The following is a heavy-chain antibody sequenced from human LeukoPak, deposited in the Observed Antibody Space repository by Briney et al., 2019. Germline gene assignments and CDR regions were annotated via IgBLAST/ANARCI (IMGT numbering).Heavy chain of an antibody. CDR2: ISGSGGST. CDR1: GFTFSSYA. D-gene: IGHD3-22*01. CDR3: AKDLGSPYYYDSSGYYPKDY. J-gene: IGHJ4*02. V-gene: IGHV3-23*01. Sequence: GGSLRLSCAASGFTFSSYAMSWVRQAPGKGLEWVSAISGSGGSTYYADSVKGRFTISRDNSKNTLYLQMNSLRAEDTAVYYCAKDLGSPYYYDSSGYYPKDYWGQGTLVTVSS.